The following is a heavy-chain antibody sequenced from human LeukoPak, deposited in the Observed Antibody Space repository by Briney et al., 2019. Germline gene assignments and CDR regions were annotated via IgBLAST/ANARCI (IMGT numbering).Heavy chain of an antibody. CDR1: GYTFTSYG. CDR3: AIAAITVAGTRYFLH. Sequence: ASVKVSCKASGYTFTSYGISWVRQAPGQGLAWMGWIGAYNGNTNYAQNLQGRVTLTTDTSTATAYMELRSLASDDTAVYYCAIAAITVAGTRYFLHWGQGTLVTVSS. CDR2: IGAYNGNT. V-gene: IGHV1-18*01. J-gene: IGHJ1*01. D-gene: IGHD6-19*01.